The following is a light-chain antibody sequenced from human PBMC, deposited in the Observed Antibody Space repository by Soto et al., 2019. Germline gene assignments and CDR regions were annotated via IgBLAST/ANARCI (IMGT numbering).Light chain of an antibody. V-gene: IGKV1-12*01. Sequence: DIQMTQLPSSMSASVGDRVTITCRASQGISRWLAWYHQKPGKDPNLLIYSASTLHSGVPSRFSGSGSGTYFTLTSSSLQPEDFGTYYCQQANSFPLTFGPGTKVDMK. CDR2: SAS. CDR1: QGISRW. CDR3: QQANSFPLT. J-gene: IGKJ3*01.